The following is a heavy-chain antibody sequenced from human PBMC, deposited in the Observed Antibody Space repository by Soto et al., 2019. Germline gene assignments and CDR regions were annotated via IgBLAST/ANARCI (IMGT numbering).Heavy chain of an antibody. V-gene: IGHV4-59*08. Sequence: SETLSLTCTVSGGSISSYYWSWIRQPPGKGLEWIGYIYYSGSTNYNPSLKSRVTISVDTSKNQFSLKLSSVTAADTAVYYCARLKIRYFDWSVGYYMDVWGKGTTVTSP. CDR2: IYYSGST. CDR3: ARLKIRYFDWSVGYYMDV. CDR1: GGSISSYY. D-gene: IGHD3-9*01. J-gene: IGHJ6*03.